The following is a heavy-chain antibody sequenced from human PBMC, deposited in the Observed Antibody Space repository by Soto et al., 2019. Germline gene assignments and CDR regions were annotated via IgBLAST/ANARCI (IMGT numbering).Heavy chain of an antibody. CDR3: AREGLRVMFDY. J-gene: IGHJ4*02. Sequence: QVQLVQSGAEVKKPGASVKVSCKASGYTFTSYYMHWVRQAPGQGLEWMGIINPSGGSTSYAQKSRGRVTMTGDPARSTVYMGLSSLRSEDPAVDYCAREGLRVMFDYWGKGPLVTVSS. D-gene: IGHD4-17*01. CDR2: INPSGGST. CDR1: GYTFTSYY. V-gene: IGHV1-46*01.